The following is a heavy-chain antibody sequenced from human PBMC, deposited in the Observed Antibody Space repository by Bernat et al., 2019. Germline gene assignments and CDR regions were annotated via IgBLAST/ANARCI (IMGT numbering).Heavy chain of an antibody. D-gene: IGHD3-16*02. CDR3: ARDYIWGSYRSRFDY. CDR2: MDPSDSYT. V-gene: IGHV5-10-1*01. CDR1: GYSFTSYW. J-gene: IGHJ4*02. Sequence: EVQLVQSGAEVKKPGESLRISCKGSGYSFTSYWISWVRQMPGKGLEWMGRMDPSDSYTNYSPSFQGHVTISADKSISTAYLQWSSLKASDTAMYYCARDYIWGSYRSRFDYWGQGTLVTVSS.